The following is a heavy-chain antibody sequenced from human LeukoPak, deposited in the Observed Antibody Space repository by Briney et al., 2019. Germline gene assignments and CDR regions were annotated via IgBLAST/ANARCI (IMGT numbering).Heavy chain of an antibody. CDR2: IYHSGST. J-gene: IGHJ4*02. V-gene: IGHV4-38-2*02. Sequence: PSETLSLTCTVSGYSISSGYYWGWIRQPPGKGLEWIGSIYHSGSTYYNPSLKSRVTISVDTSKNQFSLKLSSVTAADTAVYYCARDLEYTEYSSSVGSDYWGQGTLVTVSS. CDR3: ARDLEYTEYSSSVGSDY. D-gene: IGHD6-13*01. CDR1: GYSISSGYY.